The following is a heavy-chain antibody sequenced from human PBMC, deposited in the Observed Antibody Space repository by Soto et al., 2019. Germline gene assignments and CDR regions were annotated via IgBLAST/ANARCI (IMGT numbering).Heavy chain of an antibody. J-gene: IGHJ5*02. CDR1: GYTFTGYY. Sequence: ASVKVSCKASGYTFTGYYMHWVRQAPGQGLEWMGWINPNSGGTNYAQKFQGWVTMTRDTSISTAYMELSRLRSDDTAVYYCARDRNSSSYWFDPWGQGTLVTVSS. D-gene: IGHD6-6*01. CDR3: ARDRNSSSYWFDP. V-gene: IGHV1-2*04. CDR2: INPNSGGT.